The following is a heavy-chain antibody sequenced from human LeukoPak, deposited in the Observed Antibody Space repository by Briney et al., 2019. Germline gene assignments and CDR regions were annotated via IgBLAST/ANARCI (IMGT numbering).Heavy chain of an antibody. D-gene: IGHD6-6*01. J-gene: IGHJ4*02. CDR2: IDLSGSTL. CDR3: ASPQLG. CDR1: GFTFSSYT. V-gene: IGHV3-48*04. Sequence: GGSLRLSCAASGFTFSSYTMNWVRQAPGKGLEWVSYIDLSGSTLYYVDSVKGRFTISRDNAKNSLYLQMNSLRAEDTAVYYCASPQLGGGQGTLVTVSS.